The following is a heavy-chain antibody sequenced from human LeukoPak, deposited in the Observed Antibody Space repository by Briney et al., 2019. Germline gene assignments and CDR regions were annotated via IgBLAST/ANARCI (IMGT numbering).Heavy chain of an antibody. J-gene: IGHJ6*02. CDR3: ATVGREWERLYYYYGMDV. CDR2: ISGSGGST. V-gene: IGHV3-23*01. CDR1: GFTFSSYA. Sequence: GGSLRLSCAASGFTFSSYAMSWVRQAPGKGLEWVSAISGSGGSTYYADSVKGRFTISRDNSKNTLYLQRNSLRAEDTAVYYCATVGREWERLYYYYGMDVWGQGTTVTVSS. D-gene: IGHD1-26*01.